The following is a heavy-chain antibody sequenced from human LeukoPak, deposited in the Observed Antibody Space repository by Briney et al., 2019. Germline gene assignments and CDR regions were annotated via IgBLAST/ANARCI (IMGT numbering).Heavy chain of an antibody. Sequence: PSETLSLTCTVSGGSISSYYWSWIRQPPGKGLEWIGYIYYSGSTNYNPSLKSRVTISVDTSKNQFSLKLSSVTAADTAVYYCASVYYDFWSGSTNWFDPWGQGTLVTVSS. J-gene: IGHJ5*02. CDR3: ASVYYDFWSGSTNWFDP. D-gene: IGHD3-3*01. V-gene: IGHV4-59*12. CDR2: IYYSGST. CDR1: GGSISSYY.